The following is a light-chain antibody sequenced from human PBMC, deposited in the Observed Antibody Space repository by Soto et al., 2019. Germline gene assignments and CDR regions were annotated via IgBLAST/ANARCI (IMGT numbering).Light chain of an antibody. V-gene: IGKV3-15*01. J-gene: IGKJ4*01. CDR3: QQYNNWPLT. CDR2: GAS. CDR1: QSVSSN. Sequence: EIVMTQSPATLSVSPGERATLSCRASQSVSSNLAWYQQKPGQAPRLLIYGASTRATGIPARISGSGSGTEFTLNISSLQSEDFAVYYCQQYNNWPLTFGGGTKVEFK.